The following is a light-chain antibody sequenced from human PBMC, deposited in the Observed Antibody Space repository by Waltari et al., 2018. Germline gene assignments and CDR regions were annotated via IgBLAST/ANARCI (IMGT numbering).Light chain of an antibody. V-gene: IGLV2-14*01. CDR2: DVS. CDR3: SSYTSSSTLV. J-gene: IGLJ3*02. Sequence: QSALTQPASVSGSPGQWITISCTGSNSDVGTYNYVSWYQQHPGKAPKLMIYDVSKRPSGVSDRFSGSKSVNTASLTISGLQAEDEADYYCSSYTSSSTLVFGGGTKVTVL. CDR1: NSDVGTYNY.